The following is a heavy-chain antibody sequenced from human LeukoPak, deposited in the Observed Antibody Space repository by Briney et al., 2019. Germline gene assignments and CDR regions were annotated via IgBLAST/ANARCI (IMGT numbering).Heavy chain of an antibody. V-gene: IGHV1-18*01. J-gene: IGHJ6*02. D-gene: IGHD6-13*01. CDR2: ISAYNGNT. Sequence: ASVKVSCKASGYTFTSDGISWVRQAPGQGLEWMGWISAYNGNTNYAQKLQGRVTMTTDTSTSTAYMELRSLRSDDTAVYYCAREGSRYSRKKYGMDVWGQGTTVTVSS. CDR3: AREGSRYSRKKYGMDV. CDR1: GYTFTSDG.